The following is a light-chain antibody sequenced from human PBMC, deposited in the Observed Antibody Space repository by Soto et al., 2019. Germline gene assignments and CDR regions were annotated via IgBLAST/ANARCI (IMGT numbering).Light chain of an antibody. V-gene: IGLV2-14*03. CDR2: DVT. CDR1: SSDIGAYNF. Sequence: QSALTQPASVSGSPGQSITISCTGTSSDIGAYNFVSWYQHHPGRAPKLMIYDVTNRPSGVSNRFSASKSGNTASLTISGLQAEDEAHYFCSSYTSSDTLVFGGGTKLTVL. J-gene: IGLJ3*02. CDR3: SSYTSSDTLV.